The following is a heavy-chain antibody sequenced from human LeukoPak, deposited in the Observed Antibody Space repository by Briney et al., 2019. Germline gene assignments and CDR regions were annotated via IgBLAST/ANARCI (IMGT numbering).Heavy chain of an antibody. Sequence: GGSLRLSCAASGFTVSSNYMSWVRQAPGKGLEWVSVIYSGGSTYYADSVKGRFTISRDNSKNTLYLQMNSLRAEDTAVYYCANNYGGPYGGYWGQGTLVTVSS. J-gene: IGHJ4*02. V-gene: IGHV3-53*01. CDR2: IYSGGST. CDR1: GFTVSSNY. D-gene: IGHD4-23*01. CDR3: ANNYGGPYGGY.